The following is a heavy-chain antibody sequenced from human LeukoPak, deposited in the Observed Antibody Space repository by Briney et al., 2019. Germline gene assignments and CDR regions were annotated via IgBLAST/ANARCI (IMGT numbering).Heavy chain of an antibody. CDR1: GGTFSNHA. V-gene: IGHV1-69*13. J-gene: IGHJ6*02. CDR2: IIPIDDST. Sequence: SVKVSCKASGGTFSNHAFSWVRQAPGQGLEWVGGIIPIDDSTNYVQKFQDRVMITADEATNIIYMELGSLKSEDTAEYYCARHSGHSSWYYGLDVWGQGTTVIVSS. D-gene: IGHD6-13*01. CDR3: ARHSGHSSWYYGLDV.